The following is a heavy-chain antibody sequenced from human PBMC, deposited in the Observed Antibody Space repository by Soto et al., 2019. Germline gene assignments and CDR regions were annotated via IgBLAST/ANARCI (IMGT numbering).Heavy chain of an antibody. J-gene: IGHJ5*02. Sequence: GASVKVSCKASGGTFSSYAISWVRQAPGQGLEWMGGIIPNFGTANYAQKFQGRVTMTADASTSTAYMELRSLRSDDTAVYYCARERRVYSSSATGWFDPWGQGTLVTVSS. CDR1: GGTFSSYA. V-gene: IGHV1-69*13. D-gene: IGHD6-6*01. CDR3: ARERRVYSSSATGWFDP. CDR2: IIPNFGTA.